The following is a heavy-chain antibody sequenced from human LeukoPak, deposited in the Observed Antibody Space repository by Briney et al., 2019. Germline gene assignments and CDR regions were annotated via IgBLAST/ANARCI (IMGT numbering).Heavy chain of an antibody. J-gene: IGHJ3*02. CDR1: GGSISSGDYY. CDR3: ARGGRRAAAALI. V-gene: IGHV4-61*08. CDR2: IYYSGST. D-gene: IGHD6-13*01. Sequence: SQTLSLTCTVSGGSISSGDYYWSWIRQPPGKGLEWIGYIYYSGSTNYNPSLKSRVTISVDTSKNQFSLKLSSVTAADTAVYYCARGGRRAAAALIWGQGTMVTVSS.